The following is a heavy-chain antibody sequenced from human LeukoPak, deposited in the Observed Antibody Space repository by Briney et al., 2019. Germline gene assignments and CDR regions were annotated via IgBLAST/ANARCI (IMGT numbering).Heavy chain of an antibody. V-gene: IGHV1-3*01. J-gene: IGHJ1*01. D-gene: IGHD3-10*01. CDR3: ARHFLSGFGELSYFQH. CDR1: GYTFTSYA. CDR2: INAGNGNT. Sequence: GASVKVSCKASGYTFTSYAMHWVRQAPGQRLEWMGWINAGNGNTKYSQKFQGRVTITRDTSASTAYMELSSLRSEDTAVYYCARHFLSGFGELSYFQHWGQGTLVTVYS.